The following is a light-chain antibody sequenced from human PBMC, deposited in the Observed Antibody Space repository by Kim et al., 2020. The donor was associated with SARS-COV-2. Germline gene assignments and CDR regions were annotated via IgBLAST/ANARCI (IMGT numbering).Light chain of an antibody. CDR2: AAS. V-gene: IGKV3-20*01. CDR3: EQYGSSPYT. CDR1: QSVTSNN. J-gene: IGKJ2*01. Sequence: LSPGERATLSCRASQSVTSNNLAWYQQKPGQPPRLLIYAASRRVTGIPDRISGSGSGTDFTLTISRLEPEDFAMYYCEQYGSSPYTFGQGTKLEI.